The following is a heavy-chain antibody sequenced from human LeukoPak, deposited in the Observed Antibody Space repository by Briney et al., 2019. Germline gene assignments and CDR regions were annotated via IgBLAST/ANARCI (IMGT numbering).Heavy chain of an antibody. V-gene: IGHV3-23*01. CDR2: ISGSGGST. J-gene: IGHJ5*02. Sequence: PGGSLRLSCAASGFTFSSYAMSWVRQAPGKGLEWVSAISGSGGSTYYADSVKGRFTISRDNSKDTLYLQMNSLRAEDTAVYYCAKNGPIAVAGTASFDPWGQGTLVTVSS. CDR3: AKNGPIAVAGTASFDP. CDR1: GFTFSSYA. D-gene: IGHD6-19*01.